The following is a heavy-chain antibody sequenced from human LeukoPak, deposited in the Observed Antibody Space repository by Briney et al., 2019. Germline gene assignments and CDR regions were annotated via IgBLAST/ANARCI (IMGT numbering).Heavy chain of an antibody. V-gene: IGHV4-34*01. CDR1: GGSFSVHY. D-gene: IGHD3-16*01. CDR3: ATSYIGGFGKPDY. J-gene: IGHJ4*02. CDR2: INQSGST. Sequence: TASETLSLTCAVSGGSFSVHYWSWIRQPPGKGLEWIGEINQSGSTTYNPSLKSRVTLSVDTSKNQFSLTLSSVTAADTAVYYCATSYIGGFGKPDYWGQGTLVTVSS.